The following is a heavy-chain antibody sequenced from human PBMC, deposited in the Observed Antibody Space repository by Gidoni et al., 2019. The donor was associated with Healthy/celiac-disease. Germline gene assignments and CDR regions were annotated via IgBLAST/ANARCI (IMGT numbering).Heavy chain of an antibody. J-gene: IGHJ6*02. CDR1: GGSISSSSYY. D-gene: IGHD2-15*01. V-gene: IGHV4-39*01. CDR2: IYYSGST. Sequence: QLQLQESGPGLVKPSETLSLTCTVSGGSISSSSYYWGWIRQPPGKGLEWIGSIYYSGSTYYNPSLKSRVTISVDTSKNQFSLKLSSVTAADTAVYYCARVVVGLQQAQYYHYGMDVWGQGTTVTVSS. CDR3: ARVVVGLQQAQYYHYGMDV.